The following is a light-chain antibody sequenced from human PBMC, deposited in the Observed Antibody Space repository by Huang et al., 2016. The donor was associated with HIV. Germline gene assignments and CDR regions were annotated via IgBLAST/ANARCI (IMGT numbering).Light chain of an antibody. Sequence: IQMTQSPSSLSASVGDRVTITCRASQRIDGYLNWYQQKPGKAPKLLISSASNLHTGVPPRFSGSGSGTDYTLIIDNLQPDDFATYFCQQSYSTLITFGQGSRLDTK. J-gene: IGKJ5*01. V-gene: IGKV1-39*01. CDR1: QRIDGY. CDR3: QQSYSTLIT. CDR2: SAS.